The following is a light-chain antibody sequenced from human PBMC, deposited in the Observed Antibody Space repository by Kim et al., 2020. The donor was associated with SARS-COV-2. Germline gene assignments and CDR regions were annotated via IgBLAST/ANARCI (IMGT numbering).Light chain of an antibody. CDR1: TSDFGGYNY. J-gene: IGLJ1*01. CDR2: EVS. Sequence: QSALTQPASVSGSPGQSITISCTGTTSDFGGYNYVSWYQKHPGKAPKLTMYEVSDRPPGVSNRFSGSTSGNTASLTSSGLQAEDEADYYCSSYTSTGTRVFGAGAKVT. V-gene: IGLV2-14*01. CDR3: SSYTSTGTRV.